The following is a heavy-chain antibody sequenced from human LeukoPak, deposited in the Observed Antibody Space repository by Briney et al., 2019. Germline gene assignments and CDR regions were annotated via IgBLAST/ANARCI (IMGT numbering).Heavy chain of an antibody. J-gene: IGHJ3*01. CDR2: ITSSGAAT. Sequence: GGSLRLSCAASGFTFSSYAMSWVRQAPGKGLEWVSSITSSGAATYYADSVKGRFTISRDNAKNTLYLQMNSLRAEDTAVYYCARGYYYDSSGYGLGWGQGTMVTVSS. V-gene: IGHV3-23*01. CDR3: ARGYYYDSSGYGLG. D-gene: IGHD3-22*01. CDR1: GFTFSSYA.